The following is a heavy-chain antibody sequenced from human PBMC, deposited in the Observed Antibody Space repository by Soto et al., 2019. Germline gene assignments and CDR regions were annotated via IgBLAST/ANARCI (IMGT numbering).Heavy chain of an antibody. CDR2: ISGTGGNT. CDR1: GFRFSRFA. CDR3: AKVRIDNYYGMDV. V-gene: IGHV3-23*01. Sequence: EVQLLESGGGLVQPGGSLTLSCVASGFRFSRFAMSWIRQAPGKGLEWVSAISGTGGNTYLADSVEGRCIISTDNSKNTTYLQMTSVRVVDTAIYYCAKVRIDNYYGMDVWGQGTTVIVSS. J-gene: IGHJ6*02. D-gene: IGHD2-15*01.